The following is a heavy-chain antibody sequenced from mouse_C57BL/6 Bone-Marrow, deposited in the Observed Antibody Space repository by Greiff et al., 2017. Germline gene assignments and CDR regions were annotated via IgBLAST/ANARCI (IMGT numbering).Heavy chain of an antibody. J-gene: IGHJ3*01. CDR2: FHPYNDDT. CDR3: ARRRGDGYYPAWFAY. Sequence: VQLQESGAELVKPGASVKMSCKASGYTFTTYPIEWMKQNHGKSLEWIGNFHPYNDDTKYNEKFKGKATLTVEKSSSTVYLELSRLTSDDSAVYYCARRRGDGYYPAWFAYWGQGTLVTVSA. V-gene: IGHV1-47*01. D-gene: IGHD2-3*01. CDR1: GYTFTTYP.